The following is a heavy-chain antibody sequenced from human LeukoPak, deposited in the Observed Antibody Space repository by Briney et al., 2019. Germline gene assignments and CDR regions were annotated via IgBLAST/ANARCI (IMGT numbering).Heavy chain of an antibody. D-gene: IGHD3-16*01. V-gene: IGHV4-39*07. CDR3: ARDRRGEPYYYYYYMDV. CDR2: IYYSGST. CDR1: GGSISSSSYY. Sequence: SETLSLTCTVSGGSISSSSYYWGWIRQPPGKGLEWIGSIYYSGSTYYNPSLKSRVTISVDTSKNQFSLKLSAVTAADTAVYYCARDRRGEPYYYYYYMDVWGKGTTVTVSS. J-gene: IGHJ6*03.